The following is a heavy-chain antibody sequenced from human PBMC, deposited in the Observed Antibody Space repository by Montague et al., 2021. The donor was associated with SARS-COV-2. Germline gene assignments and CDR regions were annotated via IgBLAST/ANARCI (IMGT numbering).Heavy chain of an antibody. D-gene: IGHD1-20*01. V-gene: IGHV4-59*12. CDR1: DDSISGYY. CDR2: INYSGTS. J-gene: IGHJ4*02. CDR3: GRESSFGIPGRFES. Sequence: SETQSLTCSINDDSISGYYWAWIRQQPGKGREWISFINYSGTSTYSTSLRSRVTITIDTSKKEFSLRLTSLTPAETAMYFCGRESSFGIPGRFESWGQGSQVTVSS.